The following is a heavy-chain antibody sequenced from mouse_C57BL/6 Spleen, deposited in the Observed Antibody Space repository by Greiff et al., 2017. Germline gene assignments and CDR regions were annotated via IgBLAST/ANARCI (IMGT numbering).Heavy chain of an antibody. J-gene: IGHJ4*01. CDR3: ARDPQRGMDY. V-gene: IGHV5-4*01. Sequence: EVKLQESGGGLVKPGGSLKLSCAASGFTFSSYAMSWVRQTPEKRLEWVATISDGGSYTYYPDNVKGRFTISRDNAKNNLYLQMSHLKSEDTAMYYCARDPQRGMDYWGQGTSVTVSS. CDR2: ISDGGSYT. CDR1: GFTFSSYA.